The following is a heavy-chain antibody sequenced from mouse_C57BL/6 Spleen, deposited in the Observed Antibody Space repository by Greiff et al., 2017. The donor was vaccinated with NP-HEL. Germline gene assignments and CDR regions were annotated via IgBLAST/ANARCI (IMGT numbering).Heavy chain of an antibody. CDR3: ARRYYGSSYGAMDY. D-gene: IGHD1-1*01. J-gene: IGHJ4*01. CDR2: ISSGSSTI. CDR1: GFTFSDYG. Sequence: LVESGGGLVKPGGSLKLSCAAPGFTFSDYGMHWVRQAPEKGLEWVAYISSGSSTIYYADTVKGRFTISRDNAKNTLFLQMTSLRSEDTAMYYCARRYYGSSYGAMDYWGQGTSVTVSS. V-gene: IGHV5-17*01.